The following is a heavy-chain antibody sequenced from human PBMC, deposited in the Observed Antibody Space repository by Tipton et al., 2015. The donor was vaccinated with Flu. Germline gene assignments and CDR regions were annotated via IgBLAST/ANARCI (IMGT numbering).Heavy chain of an antibody. CDR1: GGSISRYY. V-gene: IGHV4-59*01. D-gene: IGHD3-22*01. CDR2: IYYSGST. Sequence: TLSLTCTVSGGSISRYYWSWIRQPPGKGLEWIGYIYYSGSTNYNPSLKSRVTISVDTSKNQFSLKLSSVTAADTAVYYCARLYYYDSSGYYYGGWFDPWGQGTLVTVSS. J-gene: IGHJ5*02. CDR3: ARLYYYDSSGYYYGGWFDP.